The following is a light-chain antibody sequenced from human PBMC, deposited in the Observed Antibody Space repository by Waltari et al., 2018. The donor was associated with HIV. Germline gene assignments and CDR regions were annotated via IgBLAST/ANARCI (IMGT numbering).Light chain of an antibody. J-gene: IGLJ2*01. CDR2: SNN. CDR3: AAWDDSLNGVV. Sequence: QSVLTQPPSASGTPGQRVTISCSGSSSNIGSNTVNWYQQPPGTAPKLLIYSNNQRPSGVPDRFSGSKYGTSASLAISGLQSEDEADYYCAAWDDSLNGVVFGGGTKLTVL. V-gene: IGLV1-44*01. CDR1: SSNIGSNT.